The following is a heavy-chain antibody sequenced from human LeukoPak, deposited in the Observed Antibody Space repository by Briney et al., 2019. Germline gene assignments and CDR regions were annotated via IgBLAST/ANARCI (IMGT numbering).Heavy chain of an antibody. D-gene: IGHD6-13*01. V-gene: IGHV3-21*01. J-gene: IGHJ4*02. CDR2: FTSMSRTI. CDR3: ARQSSGIAATDKIDY. Sequence: GGSLRLSCAASGFTFSSMNWVRQAPGKGLEWVSSFTSMSRTIYYADSVKGRFTISRDDAKKSLYLQMNSLRVEDTAIYYCARQSSGIAATDKIDYWGQGTLVTVSS. CDR1: GFTFSS.